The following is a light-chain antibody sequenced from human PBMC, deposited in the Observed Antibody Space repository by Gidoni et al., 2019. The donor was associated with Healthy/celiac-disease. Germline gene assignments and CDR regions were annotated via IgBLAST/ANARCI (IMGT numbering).Light chain of an antibody. J-gene: IGLJ1*01. Sequence: SVLTQPPSVSGAPGPRVTISCTGSSSNIGAGYDVHWYQQLPGTAPKLLIYGNSHRPSGVPDRFSGSKSGTSASLAITGLQAEDEADYYCQSYDSSLSGSYVFGTGTKVTVL. CDR1: SSNIGAGYD. V-gene: IGLV1-40*01. CDR3: QSYDSSLSGSYV. CDR2: GNS.